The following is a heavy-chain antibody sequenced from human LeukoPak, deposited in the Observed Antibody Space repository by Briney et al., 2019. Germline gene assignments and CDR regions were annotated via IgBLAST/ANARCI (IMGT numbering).Heavy chain of an antibody. D-gene: IGHD5-12*01. CDR2: TYYRSKWYN. V-gene: IGHV6-1*01. J-gene: IGHJ6*02. Sequence: SQTLSLTCAISGNSVSSNSGTWNWIRQSPARGLEWLGRTYYRSKWYNDYAVSVKSRITINPDTSKNQFSLQLHSVTPEDTAVYYCARDRTLLATITGNYYYGMDVWGQGTTVTVSS. CDR3: ARDRTLLATITGNYYYGMDV. CDR1: GNSVSSNSGT.